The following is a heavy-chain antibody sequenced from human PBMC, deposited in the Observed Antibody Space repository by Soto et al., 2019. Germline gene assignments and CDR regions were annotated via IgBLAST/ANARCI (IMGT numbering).Heavy chain of an antibody. V-gene: IGHV3-21*06. CDR2: ITNRGTHT. CDR1: VFSFISYT. CDR3: ARAHEVAWFDS. J-gene: IGHJ5*01. D-gene: IGHD2-15*01. Sequence: GGSLRLSCTASVFSFISYTMNWVRQAPGKGLQWVASITNRGTHTYSADSVKGRFTISRDNDKNSLYLQMNNLRAEDTATYYCARAHEVAWFDSWGLGTLVTVSS.